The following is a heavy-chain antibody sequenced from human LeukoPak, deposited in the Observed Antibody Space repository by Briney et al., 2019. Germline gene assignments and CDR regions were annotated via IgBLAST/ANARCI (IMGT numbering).Heavy chain of an antibody. CDR1: RFSFSSYW. J-gene: IGHJ4*02. CDR3: ARIGELHDY. Sequence: GGSLRLSCAASRFSFSSYWMSWVRQAPGKGLEWVSSISSSSYIYYADSVKGRFTISRDNAKNSLYLQMNSLRAEDTAVYYCARIGELHDYWGQGTLVTVSS. D-gene: IGHD3-10*01. V-gene: IGHV3-21*01. CDR2: ISSSSYI.